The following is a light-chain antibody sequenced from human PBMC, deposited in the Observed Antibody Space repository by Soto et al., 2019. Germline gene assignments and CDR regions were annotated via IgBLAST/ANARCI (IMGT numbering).Light chain of an antibody. CDR1: QSISSY. J-gene: IGKJ4*01. Sequence: DIQMTQSPSSLSAPVGDRVTITCRASQSISSYLNWYQQKPGKAPSLMIYGASSLQSGVPSRFSGSGSGTDFTLTISSLQPEDFATYYCQQSYNFPLTFGGGTKVEIK. CDR3: QQSYNFPLT. V-gene: IGKV1-39*01. CDR2: GAS.